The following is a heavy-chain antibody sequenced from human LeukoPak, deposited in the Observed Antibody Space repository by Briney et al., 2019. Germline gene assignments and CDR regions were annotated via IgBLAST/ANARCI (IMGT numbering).Heavy chain of an antibody. Sequence: GGSLRLSCAASGFTFSGSAMHWVRQASGKGLEWVGRIRSKANSYATAYAASVKGRFTISRDDSKNTAYLQMNSLRAEDTAVYYCARDSWRVGEITMIVVDLFDYWGQGTLVTVSS. V-gene: IGHV3-73*01. CDR3: ARDSWRVGEITMIVVDLFDY. J-gene: IGHJ4*02. CDR1: GFTFSGSA. CDR2: IRSKANSYAT. D-gene: IGHD3-22*01.